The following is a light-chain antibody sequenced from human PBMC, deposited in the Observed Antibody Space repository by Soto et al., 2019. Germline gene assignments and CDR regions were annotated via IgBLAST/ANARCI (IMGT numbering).Light chain of an antibody. Sequence: DIVMTQSPDSLAVSLGERATINCKSSRSILSGSNNYLAWYQQKPGQPPRLLIYWASTRESGVPDRFSGSGSGTDFTLTISSLQAEVVAVYYCQQYYSSPFAFGPGTKVDI. J-gene: IGKJ3*01. CDR1: RSILSGSNNY. V-gene: IGKV4-1*01. CDR3: QQYYSSPFA. CDR2: WAS.